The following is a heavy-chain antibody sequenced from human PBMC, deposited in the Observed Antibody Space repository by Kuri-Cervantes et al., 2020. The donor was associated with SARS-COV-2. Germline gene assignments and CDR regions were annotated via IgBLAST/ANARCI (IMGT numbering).Heavy chain of an antibody. J-gene: IGHJ4*02. CDR3: AAKGCHNQKRTSCYNDY. Sequence: GSLRLSCAVSGSSINYYYWTWIRQPPGKGLEWIGYISYSGSTKYNPSLKSRVTISLDTPKKHFSLKLDSVTTADTAVYYCAAKGCHNQKRTSCYNDYWGQGTLVTVSS. V-gene: IGHV4-59*01. D-gene: IGHD2-2*01. CDR2: ISYSGST. CDR1: GSSINYYY.